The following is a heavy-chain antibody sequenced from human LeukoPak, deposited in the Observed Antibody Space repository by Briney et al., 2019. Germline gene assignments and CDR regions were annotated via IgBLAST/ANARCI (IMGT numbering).Heavy chain of an antibody. CDR1: GFTFSSYG. V-gene: IGHV3-23*01. J-gene: IGHJ4*02. CDR2: ICSIGGTT. Sequence: GGSLRLSCAASGFTFSSYGMRWVRQAPGKGLGWVSSICSIGGTTYYADSVKGRFTISRDNSKNTLYLQMNSLRAEDTAVYYCARVAITMVRGAIDYWGQGTLVTVSS. CDR3: ARVAITMVRGAIDY. D-gene: IGHD3-10*01.